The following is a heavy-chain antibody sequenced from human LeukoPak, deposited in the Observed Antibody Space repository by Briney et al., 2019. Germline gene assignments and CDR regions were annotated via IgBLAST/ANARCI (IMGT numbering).Heavy chain of an antibody. D-gene: IGHD3-22*01. CDR2: VSGGVGST. V-gene: IGHV3-23*01. J-gene: IGHJ4*02. CDR3: AKGLYYDSSGYWSY. Sequence: GASLSLSCAASGFTFSSYAMSWVRQAPGKGLEWVSAVSGGVGSTYYADSVKGRFTISRDNSKNTLYLQMNSLGAEDTAVYYCAKGLYYDSSGYWSYWGQGTLVTVSS. CDR1: GFTFSSYA.